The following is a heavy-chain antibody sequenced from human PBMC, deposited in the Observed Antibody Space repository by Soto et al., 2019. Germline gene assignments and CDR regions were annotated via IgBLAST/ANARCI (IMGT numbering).Heavy chain of an antibody. J-gene: IGHJ5*02. Sequence: QVQLQESGPGLVKPSGTLSLTCTVSGGSNRDYYWSWIRQSAGKGLEWIGRIYDTGSANYNPSLKSRVTMTVDTSQNQFSLKLSPVTAADTAVYYCARVQRYSGSYRWFDPWGQGTLVTVSS. V-gene: IGHV4-4*07. CDR3: ARVQRYSGSYRWFDP. D-gene: IGHD5-12*01. CDR1: GGSNRDYY. CDR2: IYDTGSA.